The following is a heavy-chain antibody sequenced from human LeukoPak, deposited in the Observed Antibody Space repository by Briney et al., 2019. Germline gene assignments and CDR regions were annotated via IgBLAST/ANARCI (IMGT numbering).Heavy chain of an antibody. D-gene: IGHD3-10*01. J-gene: IGHJ5*02. CDR3: ARDSFGELWFDP. CDR1: GGSISTYY. Sequence: PSETLSLTCTVSGGSISTYYYNWIRQPAGKGLEWIGRIYTSGSTNYNPSLKSRVTMSVDTSKNQFSLKLSSVTAADTAVYYCARDSFGELWFDPWGQGTLVTVSS. CDR2: IYTSGST. V-gene: IGHV4-4*07.